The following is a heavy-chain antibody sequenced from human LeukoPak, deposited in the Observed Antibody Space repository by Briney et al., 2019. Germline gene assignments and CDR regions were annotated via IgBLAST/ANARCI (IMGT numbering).Heavy chain of an antibody. CDR3: ARVGDVFPSGNYFFDY. J-gene: IGHJ4*02. D-gene: IGHD1-26*01. Sequence: PGGSLRLSCAASGFSFSSYGMHWVRQAPGKGLEWVAVISYDGSNKYYADSVKGRFTISRDNSKNTLYLQMNSLRAEDTAVYYCARVGDVFPSGNYFFDYWGQGTLVTVSS. V-gene: IGHV3-30*03. CDR2: ISYDGSNK. CDR1: GFSFSSYG.